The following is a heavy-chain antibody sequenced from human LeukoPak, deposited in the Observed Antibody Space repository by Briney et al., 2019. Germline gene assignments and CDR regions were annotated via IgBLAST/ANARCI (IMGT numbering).Heavy chain of an antibody. CDR3: AKLSLSGRSQSADY. V-gene: IGHV3-23*01. CDR2: VSTNGDVT. D-gene: IGHD3-10*01. J-gene: IGHJ4*02. Sequence: SGGSLRLSCAASGFTFSSYSMNWVRQAPGMGLEWVSVVSTNGDVTFYADSVKGRFTISRDNSKNTLFLQMNSLRAEDTAVYYCAKLSLSGRSQSADYWGQGTLVTVSS. CDR1: GFTFSSYS.